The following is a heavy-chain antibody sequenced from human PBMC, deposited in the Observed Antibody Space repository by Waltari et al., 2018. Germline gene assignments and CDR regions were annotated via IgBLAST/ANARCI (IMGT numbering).Heavy chain of an antibody. J-gene: IGHJ3*02. V-gene: IGHV3-48*03. Sequence: EVQLVESGGGLVQPGGSLRLSCAASGFTLSTYDMNWVRQAPGMGREWVSYISYSSRTIYYADSVRGRFIVSRDNGKNSLSLQMNSLRADDTAVYYCARDTDLNAFDIWGQGTVVTVSS. CDR3: ARDTDLNAFDI. CDR1: GFTLSTYD. D-gene: IGHD3-3*01. CDR2: ISYSSRTI.